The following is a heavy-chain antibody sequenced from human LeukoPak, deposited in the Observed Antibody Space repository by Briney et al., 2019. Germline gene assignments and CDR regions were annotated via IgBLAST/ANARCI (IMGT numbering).Heavy chain of an antibody. D-gene: IGHD3-3*01. CDR1: GFTFSSYW. CDR2: INSDGSST. Sequence: HPGGSLRLSCAASGFTFSSYWMHWVRQAPGKGLVWVSRINSDGSSTSYADSVKGRFTISRDNAKNTLYLQMNSLRAEDTAVYYCARDEDWSGYYGAFDIWGQGTMVTVSS. V-gene: IGHV3-74*01. J-gene: IGHJ3*02. CDR3: ARDEDWSGYYGAFDI.